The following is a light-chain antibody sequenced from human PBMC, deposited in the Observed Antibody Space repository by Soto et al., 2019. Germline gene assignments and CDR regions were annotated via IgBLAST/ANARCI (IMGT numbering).Light chain of an antibody. CDR1: QSVSDN. Sequence: EIVMTQSPATLSVSPGERATLSCRASQSVSDNLAWYQQKPGQAPRLLIYGASTRATGIPARFSGSGSGTEFTLTISSLQSEDFAVYYCQQYEKWPPWTFGQGTKVDIK. CDR3: QQYEKWPPWT. CDR2: GAS. J-gene: IGKJ1*01. V-gene: IGKV3-15*01.